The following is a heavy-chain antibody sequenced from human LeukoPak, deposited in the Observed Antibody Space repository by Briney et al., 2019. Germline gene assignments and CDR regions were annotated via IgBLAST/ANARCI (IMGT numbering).Heavy chain of an antibody. J-gene: IGHJ4*02. D-gene: IGHD6-13*01. CDR3: ATDIQQLLLFAY. Sequence: GASVKVSCKVSGYSLSDVSMHWVRQAPGKGLEWMRSFQPKDGEAIYAQRFQRRITMTKDTFTHTAYMEVNSLRSEDAADYYCATDIQQLLLFAYWSQGTLVTVSS. CDR1: GYSLSDVS. CDR2: FQPKDGEA. V-gene: IGHV1-24*01.